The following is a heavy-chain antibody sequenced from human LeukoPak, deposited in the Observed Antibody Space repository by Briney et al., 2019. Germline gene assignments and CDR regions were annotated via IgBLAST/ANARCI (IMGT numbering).Heavy chain of an antibody. J-gene: IGHJ4*02. D-gene: IGHD6-13*01. Sequence: GGSLRPSCAASGFTFSSYWMSWVRQAPGKGLEWVANIKQDGSEKYYVDSVKGRFTISRDNAKNSLYLQMNSLRAEDTAVYYCAREESRSAAGRPFDYWGQGTLVTVSS. CDR2: IKQDGSEK. V-gene: IGHV3-7*01. CDR1: GFTFSSYW. CDR3: AREESRSAAGRPFDY.